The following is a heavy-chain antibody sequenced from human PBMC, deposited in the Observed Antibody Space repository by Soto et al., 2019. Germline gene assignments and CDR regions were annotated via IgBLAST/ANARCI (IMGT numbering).Heavy chain of an antibody. V-gene: IGHV3-33*01. CDR1: GFTFSSYG. D-gene: IGHD3-22*01. CDR2: IWYDGRNT. Sequence: PEGSLRLSCAASGFTFSSYGMHWVRQAPGKGLEWVAVIWYDGRNTYYADSVKGRFTISRDNSKNTLYLQMNSLRAEDTAVYYCARTAYYYDSSGYYFDGWGQGTLV. CDR3: ARTAYYYDSSGYYFDG. J-gene: IGHJ4*02.